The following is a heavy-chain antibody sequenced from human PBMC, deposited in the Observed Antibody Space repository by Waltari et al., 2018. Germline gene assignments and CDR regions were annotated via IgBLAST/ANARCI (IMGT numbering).Heavy chain of an antibody. CDR1: GLSTPPFKSAY. V-gene: IGHV3-15*01. J-gene: IGHJ4*02. CDR3: VTDRGDFDY. Sequence: VQLVESGGGLVQPGGSLRLSCVVSGLSTPPFKSAYRSWVRRAPTRGLEWIGRIKTDSEGAATEFAAPVKGRFSISRDDSKKTLYLQLSSLEKDDTAVYYCVTDRGDFDYWGQGTLVTVSS. D-gene: IGHD3-10*01. CDR2: IKTDSEGAAT.